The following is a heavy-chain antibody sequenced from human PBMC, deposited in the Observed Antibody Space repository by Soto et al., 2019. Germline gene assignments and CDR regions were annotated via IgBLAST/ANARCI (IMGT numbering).Heavy chain of an antibody. CDR2: IYYSGST. CDR3: ATTQDSSSYHHDD. J-gene: IGHJ4*02. V-gene: IGHV4-59*08. Sequence: SETLSLTCTVSGGSISSYYWSWIRQPPGKGLEWIGYIYYSGSTNYNPSLKSRVTISVDTSKNQFSLKLSSVTAADTAVYYCATTQDSSSYHHDDWGQGTRVTVSS. CDR1: GGSISSYY. D-gene: IGHD6-13*01.